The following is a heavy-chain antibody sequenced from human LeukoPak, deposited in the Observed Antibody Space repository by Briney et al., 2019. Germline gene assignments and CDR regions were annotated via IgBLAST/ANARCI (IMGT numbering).Heavy chain of an antibody. CDR3: ARSMVRGVIYFDY. Sequence: GGSLRLSCAASGFTFSSYSMNWVRQAPGKGLEWVSYISSSSSTIYYADSVKGRFTISRDNAKNSLYLQMNSLRAEDTAVYYCARSMVRGVIYFDYWGQGTLVTISS. CDR1: GFTFSSYS. CDR2: ISSSSSTI. D-gene: IGHD3-10*01. V-gene: IGHV3-48*01. J-gene: IGHJ4*02.